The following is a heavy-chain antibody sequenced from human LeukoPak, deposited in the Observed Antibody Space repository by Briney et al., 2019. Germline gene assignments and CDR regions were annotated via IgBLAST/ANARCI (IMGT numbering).Heavy chain of an antibody. J-gene: IGHJ3*01. V-gene: IGHV3-23*01. D-gene: IGHD3-9*01. CDR2: FSGSGGST. CDR3: TRALRYYDVLTGYSDDAFDV. Sequence: HPGGSLRLSCAASGFTFSSYAMSWVRQAPGKGLEWVSAFSGSGGSTYYADSVKGRFTISRDNSKNTLYLQMTSLNTGDTAVYYCTRALRYYDVLTGYSDDAFDVWGQGTMVTVSS. CDR1: GFTFSSYA.